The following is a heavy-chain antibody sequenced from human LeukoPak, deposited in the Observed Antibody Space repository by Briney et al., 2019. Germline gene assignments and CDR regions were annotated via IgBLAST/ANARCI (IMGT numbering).Heavy chain of an antibody. J-gene: IGHJ6*02. CDR1: GFTFSSYA. Sequence: GGSPRLSCAASGFTFSSYALTWVRRAPGKGLEWVSTISGSGARTCYADSVRGRFTISRDNSKNTLYLQMISLRAEDTAVYYCAKSAAGLYYYCMDVWGQGTTVTVSS. CDR3: AKSAAGLYYYCMDV. D-gene: IGHD6-25*01. CDR2: ISGSGART. V-gene: IGHV3-23*01.